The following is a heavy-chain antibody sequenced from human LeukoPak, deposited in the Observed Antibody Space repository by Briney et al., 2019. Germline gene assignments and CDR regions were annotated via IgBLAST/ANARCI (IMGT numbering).Heavy chain of an antibody. CDR1: GGSITSGTFY. V-gene: IGHV4-39*07. CDR2: IHASGST. J-gene: IGHJ5*02. Sequence: SETLSLTCSVSGGSITSGTFYWGWTRQPPGKALEWIGTIHASGSTSYNPSPQSRVTISVDTSKNQFSLKLSSVTAADTAVYYCARVGILSTGDYFDPWGQGTLVTVSS. CDR3: ARVGILSTGDYFDP. D-gene: IGHD5/OR15-5a*01.